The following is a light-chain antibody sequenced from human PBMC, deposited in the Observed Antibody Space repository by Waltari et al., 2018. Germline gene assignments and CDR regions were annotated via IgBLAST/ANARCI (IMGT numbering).Light chain of an antibody. V-gene: IGKV3-11*01. CDR3: QQRSNWPRT. J-gene: IGKJ3*01. CDR1: QSINSY. CDR2: DAS. Sequence: ELVLKQSPATLSLSPGERGTLSCRASQSINSYLAWYQQKPGQAPRLLIYDASNRATGIPGRFTGSVSGTDFTLTINSLEPEDFAVYYCQQRSNWPRTFGPGTKVDIK.